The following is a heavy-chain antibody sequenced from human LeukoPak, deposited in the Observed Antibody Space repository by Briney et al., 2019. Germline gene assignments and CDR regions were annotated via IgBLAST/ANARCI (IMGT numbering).Heavy chain of an antibody. V-gene: IGHV3-30*04. CDR3: ARDRWFGESYYYYYMDV. Sequence: GGSLRLSCAASGFTFSSYAIHWVRQAPGKGLEWVAVISYDGTNKYYADSVKGRFTISRDNSKNTLYLQMNSLRAEDTAVYYCARDRWFGESYYYYYMDVWGKGTTVTVSS. D-gene: IGHD3-10*01. CDR1: GFTFSSYA. CDR2: ISYDGTNK. J-gene: IGHJ6*03.